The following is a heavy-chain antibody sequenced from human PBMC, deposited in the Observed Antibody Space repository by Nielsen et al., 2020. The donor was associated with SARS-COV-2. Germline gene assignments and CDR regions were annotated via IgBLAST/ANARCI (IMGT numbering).Heavy chain of an antibody. CDR1: GGSISSRSYY. CDR2: TYYSGNT. J-gene: IGHJ4*02. Sequence: SETLSLTCTVSGGSISSRSYYWGWIRQPPGKGLEWIGSTYYSGNTYYNSSLKSRVIISVDTSKNQFSLQLSSVTAADTAVYYCARVYCSDANYYPDYFDYWGQGTLVTVSS. CDR3: ARVYCSDANYYPDYFDY. D-gene: IGHD2-15*01. V-gene: IGHV4-39*01.